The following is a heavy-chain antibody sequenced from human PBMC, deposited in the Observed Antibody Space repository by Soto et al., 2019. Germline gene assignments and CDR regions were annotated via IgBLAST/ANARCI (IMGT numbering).Heavy chain of an antibody. V-gene: IGHV3-23*01. CDR2: VSGGGDGT. CDR1: GFTFNNYA. J-gene: IGHJ3*01. D-gene: IGHD2-8*01. Sequence: EVQLLESGGGLVQPGGSLRLSCAASGFTFNNYAMSWVRQAPGKGLEWVSTVSGGGDGTYYADSVKGRFSTSRDNSRNTVYLHVNSLRSEDTAVYYCAKKGLGSLATYCNYGVCHDAFDLWGQGTIVTVSS. CDR3: AKKGLGSLATYCNYGVCHDAFDL.